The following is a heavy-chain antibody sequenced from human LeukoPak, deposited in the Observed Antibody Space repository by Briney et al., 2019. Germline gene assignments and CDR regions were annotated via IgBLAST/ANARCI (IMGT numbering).Heavy chain of an antibody. V-gene: IGHV1-2*02. Sequence: ASVKVSCKASGYTFTGYYMHWVRQAPGQGFEWMGWINPNSGGTNYAQKFQGRVTMTRDTSISTAYMELSRLRSDDTAVDYCARDPGVAVAVTGEYYVDYWGQGTLVTVSS. CDR3: ARDPGVAVAVTGEYYVDY. D-gene: IGHD6-19*01. J-gene: IGHJ4*02. CDR2: INPNSGGT. CDR1: GYTFTGYY.